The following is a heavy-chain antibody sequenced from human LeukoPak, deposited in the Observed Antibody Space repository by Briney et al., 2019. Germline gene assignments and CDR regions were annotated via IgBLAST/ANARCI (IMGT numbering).Heavy chain of an antibody. Sequence: SETLSLTCAVYGGSFSGYYWSWIRQPPGKGLEWLGEINHSGSTDYNPSLKSRVTISVDTSKNGFSLKLSSVTAADTAVYYCARRIYSGYADIWGQGTLLTVSS. CDR3: ARRIYSGYADI. J-gene: IGHJ4*02. V-gene: IGHV4-34*01. CDR1: GGSFSGYY. D-gene: IGHD5-12*01. CDR2: INHSGST.